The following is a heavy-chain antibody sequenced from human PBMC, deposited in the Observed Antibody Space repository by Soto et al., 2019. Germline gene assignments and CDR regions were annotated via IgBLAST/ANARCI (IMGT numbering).Heavy chain of an antibody. Sequence: EVQLVESGGGLVQPGRSLRLSCAASGFTFDDYAMHWVRQAPGKGLEWVSGISWNSGSIGYADSVKGRFTISRDNAKNSLYLQMNSLRAEDTALYYCAKDLTKGLPQTSFDYWGQGTLVTVSS. CDR1: GFTFDDYA. V-gene: IGHV3-9*01. J-gene: IGHJ4*02. D-gene: IGHD5-12*01. CDR3: AKDLTKGLPQTSFDY. CDR2: ISWNSGSI.